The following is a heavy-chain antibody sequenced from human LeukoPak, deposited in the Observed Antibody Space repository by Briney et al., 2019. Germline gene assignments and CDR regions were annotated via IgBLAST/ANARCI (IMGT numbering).Heavy chain of an antibody. Sequence: SETLSLTCAVSVVSFSSYHWSWIRQPPGKGLEWIGEINRSGSTHYNPSLKSRVTISVDASKNHFSLELSSVTAADTAVYFCARSGETTIAYLDWGQGTLVTVSS. CDR1: VVSFSSYH. CDR2: INRSGST. D-gene: IGHD1/OR15-1a*01. V-gene: IGHV4-34*01. CDR3: ARSGETTIAYLD. J-gene: IGHJ4*02.